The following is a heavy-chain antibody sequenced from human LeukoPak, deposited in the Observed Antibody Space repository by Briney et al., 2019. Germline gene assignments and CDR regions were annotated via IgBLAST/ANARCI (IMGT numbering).Heavy chain of an antibody. D-gene: IGHD3-10*01. CDR3: VKPYPGEVWFGEGFDY. V-gene: IGHV3-30*18. CDR2: ISYDGSNE. CDR1: GFTFSTYG. Sequence: PGGSLRLSCAASGFTFSTYGMHWVRQAPGKGLEWVAVISYDGSNEYYADSVKGRFTISRDNSKNTLYLQMSSLRAEDTAVYYCVKPYPGEVWFGEGFDYWGQGTLVTVSS. J-gene: IGHJ4*02.